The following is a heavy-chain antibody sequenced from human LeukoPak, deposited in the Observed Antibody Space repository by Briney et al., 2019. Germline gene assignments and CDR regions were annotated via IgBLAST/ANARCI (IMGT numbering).Heavy chain of an antibody. CDR2: IYSGGST. Sequence: PGRSLRLSCAASGFTVSSNYMSWVRQAPGKGLEWVSVIYSGGSTYYADSVKGRFTISRDNSKNTLYLQMNSLRAEDTAVYYCARDSGSYYFDYWGQGTLVTVSS. J-gene: IGHJ4*02. D-gene: IGHD1-26*01. V-gene: IGHV3-66*01. CDR1: GFTVSSNY. CDR3: ARDSGSYYFDY.